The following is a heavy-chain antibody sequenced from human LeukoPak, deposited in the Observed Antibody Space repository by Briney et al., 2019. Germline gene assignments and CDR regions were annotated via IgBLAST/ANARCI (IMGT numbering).Heavy chain of an antibody. CDR2: ISSSSSTI. CDR3: ARDRSGYSGYEYVGGIDY. V-gene: IGHV3-48*04. D-gene: IGHD5-12*01. J-gene: IGHJ4*01. Sequence: PGGSLRLSCAASGFTFSSYGMTWVRQAPGKGLEWVSSISSSSSTIYYADSVKGRFTISRDNAKNPLYLQMNSLRAEDTAVYYCARDRSGYSGYEYVGGIDYWGQGTLVTVSS. CDR1: GFTFSSYG.